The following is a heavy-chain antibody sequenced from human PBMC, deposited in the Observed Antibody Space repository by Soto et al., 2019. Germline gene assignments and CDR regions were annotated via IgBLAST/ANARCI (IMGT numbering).Heavy chain of an antibody. V-gene: IGHV1-69*12. CDR3: ASHHYDFWSGYSPPYYGMDV. CDR2: IIPIFGTA. CDR1: GGTFSSYA. J-gene: IGHJ6*02. D-gene: IGHD3-3*01. Sequence: QVQLVQSGAEVKKPGSSVKVSCKASGGTFSSYAISWVRQAPGQGLEWMGGIIPIFGTANYAQKFQGRVTIPADESTSTASMELSSLRSEDTAVYYCASHHYDFWSGYSPPYYGMDVWGQGTTVTVSS.